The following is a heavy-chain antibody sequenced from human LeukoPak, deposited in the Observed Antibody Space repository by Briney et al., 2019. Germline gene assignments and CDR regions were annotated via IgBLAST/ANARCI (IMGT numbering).Heavy chain of an antibody. D-gene: IGHD6-19*01. CDR3: TRVEVGQQWLVRWGMDV. Sequence: GGSLRLSCAASGFTFSDYAMHWVRQTPGKGLEWVAVISYDGSNKFYADSVKGRFTISRDTSKNTLYLQMNSLRAEDTAVYYCTRVEVGQQWLVRWGMDVWGQGTPVTVSS. CDR2: ISYDGSNK. J-gene: IGHJ6*02. V-gene: IGHV3-30-3*01. CDR1: GFTFSDYA.